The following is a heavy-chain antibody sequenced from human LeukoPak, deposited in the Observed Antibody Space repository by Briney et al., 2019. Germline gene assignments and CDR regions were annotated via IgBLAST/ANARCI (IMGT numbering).Heavy chain of an antibody. CDR2: TRNKANSYTT. Sequence: PGGSLRLSCAASGFTFSDHYMDWVRQAPGKGLEWVGRTRNKANSYTTEYAASVKGRFTISRDDSKNSLYLQMNSLKTEDTAVYYCARGQGGDFDYWGQGTLVTVSS. V-gene: IGHV3-72*01. J-gene: IGHJ4*02. D-gene: IGHD1-26*01. CDR1: GFTFSDHY. CDR3: ARGQGGDFDY.